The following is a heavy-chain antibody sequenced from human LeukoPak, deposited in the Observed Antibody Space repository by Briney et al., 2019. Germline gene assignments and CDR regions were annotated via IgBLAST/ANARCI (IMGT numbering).Heavy chain of an antibody. D-gene: IGHD3-16*02. J-gene: IGHJ4*02. CDR2: ISSSGSTI. Sequence: GGSLRLSCAASGFTFSSYEVNWVRQAPGKGLEWVSYISSSGSTIYYADSVKGRFTISRDNAKNSLYLQMNSLRAEDTAVYYCARSGYDYVWGSYRLRRLVDYWGQGTLVTVSS. CDR3: ARSGYDYVWGSYRLRRLVDY. V-gene: IGHV3-48*03. CDR1: GFTFSSYE.